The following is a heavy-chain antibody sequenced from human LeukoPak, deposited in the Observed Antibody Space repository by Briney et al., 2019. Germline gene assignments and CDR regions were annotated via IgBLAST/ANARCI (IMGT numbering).Heavy chain of an antibody. J-gene: IGHJ4*02. CDR3: ARDYYYDSSGYPNYFDY. Sequence: SDTLSLTCTVSGGSISSYYWSWIRQPAGKGLEWIGRIYTSGSTNYNPSLKSRVTMSVDTSKNQFSLKLSSVTAADTAVYYCARDYYYDSSGYPNYFDYWGQGTLVTVSS. V-gene: IGHV4-4*07. CDR2: IYTSGST. CDR1: GGSISSYY. D-gene: IGHD3-22*01.